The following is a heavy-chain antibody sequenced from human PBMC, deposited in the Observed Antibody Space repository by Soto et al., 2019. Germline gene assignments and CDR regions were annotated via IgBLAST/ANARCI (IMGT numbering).Heavy chain of an antibody. V-gene: IGHV4-61*08. CDR3: ARVLSGSSLFDY. CDR2: ISYSGST. CDR1: GYLISSGYY. D-gene: IGHD1-26*01. J-gene: IGHJ4*02. Sequence: PSETLSLTCSVSGYLISSGYYWSCIRQPPGKGLEWIEYISYSGSTNYNPSLKSLVTISVDTSKNQFSLKLSSVTAADTAVYYCARVLSGSSLFDYWGQGTLVTVSS.